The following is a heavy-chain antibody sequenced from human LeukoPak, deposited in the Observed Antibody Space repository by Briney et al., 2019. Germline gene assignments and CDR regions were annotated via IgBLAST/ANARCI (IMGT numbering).Heavy chain of an antibody. D-gene: IGHD6-19*01. V-gene: IGHV3-23*01. J-gene: IGHJ4*02. CDR3: AKTYGSGWYFDY. CDR2: ISSSGGST. Sequence: GGSLRLSCAASGFTFSSYAMSWVRQAPGKGLEWVSTISSSGGSTYYADSVKGRFTISRDYSKNTLYLLMNSLRAEDTAVYYCAKTYGSGWYFDYWGQGTLVTVSS. CDR1: GFTFSSYA.